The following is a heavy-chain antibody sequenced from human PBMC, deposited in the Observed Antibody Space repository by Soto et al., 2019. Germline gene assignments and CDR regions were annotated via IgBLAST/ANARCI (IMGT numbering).Heavy chain of an antibody. Sequence: SETLSLTCAVYGGSFSGYYWSWVRQTPGKGLQWIGEIYHSESTNYNPSLKSRVTISVDKSKTQFSLNLTSVTAADTAMYYCARGTTRIRGLFDYWGQGILVTVSS. V-gene: IGHV4-34*01. CDR2: IYHSEST. J-gene: IGHJ4*02. D-gene: IGHD1-1*01. CDR3: ARGTTRIRGLFDY. CDR1: GGSFSGYY.